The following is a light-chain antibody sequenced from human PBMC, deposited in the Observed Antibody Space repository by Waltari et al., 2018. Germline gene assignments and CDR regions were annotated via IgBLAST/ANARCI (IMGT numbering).Light chain of an antibody. V-gene: IGLV1-44*01. Sequence: QSVLTQPPSTSGTPGQRVAISCSGSSSNIGSNTVTWYQQLPGTAPKLLIYTNNQRPSGVPDRFSGSRSGTSASLAISGLQSEDEAGYHCAAWDDSLNGVVFGGGTKVTVL. CDR2: TNN. CDR3: AAWDDSLNGVV. J-gene: IGLJ2*01. CDR1: SSNIGSNT.